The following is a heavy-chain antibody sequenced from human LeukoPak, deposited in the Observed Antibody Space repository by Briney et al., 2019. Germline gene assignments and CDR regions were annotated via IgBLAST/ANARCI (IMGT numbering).Heavy chain of an antibody. J-gene: IGHJ4*02. V-gene: IGHV3-11*01. CDR1: GFTFSDYY. D-gene: IGHD6-19*01. Sequence: GGSLRLSCAASGFTFSDYYMSWIRQAPGKGLEWVSYISSSGSTIYYADSVKGRFTISRDNAKNSLYLQMNSLRAEDTAVYYCARARSSGWYIFDYWGQGTLVTVSS. CDR2: ISSSGSTI. CDR3: ARARSSGWYIFDY.